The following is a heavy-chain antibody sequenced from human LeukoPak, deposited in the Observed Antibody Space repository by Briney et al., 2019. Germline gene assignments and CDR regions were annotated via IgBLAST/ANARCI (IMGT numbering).Heavy chain of an antibody. CDR3: ARSGSQPHAAY. D-gene: IGHD5-12*01. V-gene: IGHV3-13*01. CDR2: IGTAGDT. Sequence: GGSLRLSCAASGFTFSSYDMPWVRQATGKGLEWVSAIGTAGDTYYPGSVKGRFTISRENAKNSLYLQMNSLRAGDTAVYYCARSGSQPHAAYWGQGTLVTVSS. CDR1: GFTFSSYD. J-gene: IGHJ4*02.